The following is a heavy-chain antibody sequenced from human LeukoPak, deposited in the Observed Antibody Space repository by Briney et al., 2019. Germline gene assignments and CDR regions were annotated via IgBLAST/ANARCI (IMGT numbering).Heavy chain of an antibody. V-gene: IGHV1-3*01. J-gene: IGHJ6*02. CDR1: GYTFTSYA. D-gene: IGHD3-10*01. CDR3: ARDLLREYGMDV. CDR2: INAGNGNT. Sequence: GASVKVSCKASGYTFTSYAIHWVRQAPGQRLEWMGWINAGNGNTKYSQKFQGRVTITRDTSASTAYMELSSLRSEDMAVYYCARDLLREYGMDVWGQGTTVTVSS.